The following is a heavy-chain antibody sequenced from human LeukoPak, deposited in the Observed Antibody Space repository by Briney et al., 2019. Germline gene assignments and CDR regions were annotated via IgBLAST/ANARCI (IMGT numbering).Heavy chain of an antibody. CDR3: ARDQTGYDLYF. CDR2: ISSSGSTI. J-gene: IGHJ4*02. CDR1: GFTFSDYY. V-gene: IGHV3-11*04. Sequence: GESLRLSCAASGFTFSDYYMSWIRQAPGKGLEWVSYISSSGSTIYYADSVKGRFTVSRDNAKNTLYLQMNSLRAEDTAVYYCARDQTGYDLYFWGQGTLVIVSS. D-gene: IGHD5-12*01.